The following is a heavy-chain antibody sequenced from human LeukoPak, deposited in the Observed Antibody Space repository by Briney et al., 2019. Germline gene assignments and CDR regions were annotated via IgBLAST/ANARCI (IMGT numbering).Heavy chain of an antibody. CDR3: ARGLYYGGNQRAHDAFDI. Sequence: ASVKVSCKASGYIFTDYYMHWVRQAPGQGLEWMGWFNPDSGGTEYAQKFQGRVTMTRDTSINTAYMELSSLGLDDTAVYYCARGLYYGGNQRAHDAFDIWGQGTLVTVSS. V-gene: IGHV1-2*02. CDR2: FNPDSGGT. J-gene: IGHJ3*02. D-gene: IGHD4-23*01. CDR1: GYIFTDYY.